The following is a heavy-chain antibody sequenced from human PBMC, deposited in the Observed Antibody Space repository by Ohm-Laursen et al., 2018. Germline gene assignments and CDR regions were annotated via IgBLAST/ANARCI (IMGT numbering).Heavy chain of an antibody. J-gene: IGHJ4*02. CDR2: IGTTGDT. D-gene: IGHD3-16*01. CDR1: GFTFRNYD. Sequence: SLRLSCAASGFTFRNYDMHWVRQATGKGLEWVLTIGTTGDTYYPGSVKGRFTISRENARNSLYLQMNNLRAGDTAVYYCARDFGGGIDYWGQGTLVTVSS. CDR3: ARDFGGGIDY. V-gene: IGHV3-13*01.